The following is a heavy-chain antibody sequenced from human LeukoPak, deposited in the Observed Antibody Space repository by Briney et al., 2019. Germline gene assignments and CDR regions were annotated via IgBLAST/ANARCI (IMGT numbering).Heavy chain of an antibody. J-gene: IGHJ6*02. D-gene: IGHD3-10*01. Sequence: PGGSLRLSCAASGFTFNSYAMSWVRQAPGKGLEWVSAISNSGSNTYYADSVKGRFTISRDNSKNTLYLQMNSLRAEDTAVYYCAKVIGSVSGAMDVWGQGTTVTVSS. CDR2: ISNSGSNT. CDR1: GFTFNSYA. V-gene: IGHV3-23*01. CDR3: AKVIGSVSGAMDV.